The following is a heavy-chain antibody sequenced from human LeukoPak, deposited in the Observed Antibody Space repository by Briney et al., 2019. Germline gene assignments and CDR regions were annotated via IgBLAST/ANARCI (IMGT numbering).Heavy chain of an antibody. J-gene: IGHJ5*02. D-gene: IGHD3-3*01. CDR3: ARVWSGQGWFHP. Sequence: SVKVSCKASGGTFSSYAISWVRQALGQGLEWMGGIIPIFGTANYAQRFQGRVTITTDESTSTAYMELSSLRSEDTAVYYCARVWSGQGWFHPWGQGTLVTVSS. V-gene: IGHV1-69*05. CDR2: IIPIFGTA. CDR1: GGTFSSYA.